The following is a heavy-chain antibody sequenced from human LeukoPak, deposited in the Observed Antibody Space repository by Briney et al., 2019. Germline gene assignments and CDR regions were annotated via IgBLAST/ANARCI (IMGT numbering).Heavy chain of an antibody. V-gene: IGHV3-30*18. CDR2: ISYDGSNK. CDR1: GFTFSSYG. D-gene: IGHD3-16*01. Sequence: PGGSLRLSCAASGFTFSSYGMHWVRQAPGKGLEWVAVISYDGSNKYYADSVKGRFTISRDNSKNTLYLQMNSLGADDTAIYYCAKFGEGFDLWGRGTLVTVSS. CDR3: AKFGEGFDL. J-gene: IGHJ2*01.